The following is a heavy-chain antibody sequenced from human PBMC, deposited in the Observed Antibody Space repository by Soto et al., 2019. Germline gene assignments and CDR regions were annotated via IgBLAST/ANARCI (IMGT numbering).Heavy chain of an antibody. CDR1: GGSISSGDYS. J-gene: IGHJ4*02. D-gene: IGHD1-26*01. Sequence: SSETLSLTCTVSGGSISSGDYSWSWIRQPPGKGLEWIGYIYHSGSTYYNPSLKSRVTISVDRSKNQFSLKLSSVTAEETAVYYCARGPTFHWGQGTLVTVP. V-gene: IGHV4-30-2*01. CDR3: ARGPTFH. CDR2: IYHSGST.